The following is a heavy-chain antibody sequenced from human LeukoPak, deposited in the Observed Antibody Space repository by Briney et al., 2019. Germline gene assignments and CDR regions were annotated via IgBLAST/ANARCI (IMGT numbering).Heavy chain of an antibody. D-gene: IGHD3-10*01. Sequence: GGSPRLSCAASGFTFSSYWMSWVRQAPGKGLEWVANIKQDGSEKYYVDSVKGRFTISRDNAKNSLYLQMNSLRAEDTAVYYCARDPPNYYGSGSYDYWGQGTLVTVSS. V-gene: IGHV3-7*01. CDR3: ARDPPNYYGSGSYDY. CDR2: IKQDGSEK. CDR1: GFTFSSYW. J-gene: IGHJ4*02.